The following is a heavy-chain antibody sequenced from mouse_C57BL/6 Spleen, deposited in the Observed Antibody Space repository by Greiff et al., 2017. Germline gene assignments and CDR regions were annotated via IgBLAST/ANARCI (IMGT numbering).Heavy chain of an antibody. CDR3: APSDYDGDCFAY. J-gene: IGHJ3*01. V-gene: IGHV1-39*01. Sequence: EVQLQQSGPELVKPGASVKISCKASGYSFTDYYMNWVKQSNGKSLEWIGVLNPNYGTTSYNEKFKGKATLTVDQSSSTAYMQLNSLTSEDSAVYFCAPSDYDGDCFAYWGQGTLVTVSA. CDR2: LNPNYGTT. CDR1: GYSFTDYY. D-gene: IGHD2-4*01.